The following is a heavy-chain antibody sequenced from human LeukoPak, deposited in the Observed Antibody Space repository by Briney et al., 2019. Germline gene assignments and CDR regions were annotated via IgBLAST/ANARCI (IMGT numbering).Heavy chain of an antibody. CDR1: GFTYSTYE. V-gene: IGHV3-48*03. D-gene: IGHD6-6*01. CDR2: ISSSGSTM. J-gene: IGHJ6*02. CDR3: AGVGIAAPYYYYYGMDV. Sequence: PGGSLRLSCAASGFTYSTYEMNWVRQAPGKGLEWVSYISSSGSTMYYADSAKGRFTISRDNAKNSLYLQMNSLRAEDTAVYYCAGVGIAAPYYYYYGMDVWGQGTTVTVSS.